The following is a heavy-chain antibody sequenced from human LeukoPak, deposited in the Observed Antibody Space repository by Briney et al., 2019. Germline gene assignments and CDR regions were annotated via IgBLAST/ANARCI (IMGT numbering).Heavy chain of an antibody. CDR2: INTDGDRT. CDR1: GFTFFSYE. Sequence: GGSLRLSCAASGFTFFSYEMQWVRQAPGKGLVWASRINTDGDRTSYADSVKGRFTISRDNAKNTLYLQVNSLRAEDTAVYYCARELPREVTLDYWGQGTLVTVSS. V-gene: IGHV3-74*01. CDR3: ARELPREVTLDY. D-gene: IGHD2-21*02. J-gene: IGHJ4*02.